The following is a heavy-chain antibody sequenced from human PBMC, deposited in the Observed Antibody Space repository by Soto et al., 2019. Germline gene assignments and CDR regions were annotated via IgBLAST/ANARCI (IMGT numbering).Heavy chain of an antibody. Sequence: SSETLSLTCTVSGGSIGSYYWSWVGQRPGKGLEWIGYIYYSGSTNYNPSLKSRVTISVDTSKNQFSLKLSSVTAADTAVYYCAISGTLIYYFDYWGQVNLFIVSS. CDR2: IYYSGST. V-gene: IGHV4-59*01. CDR1: GGSIGSYY. CDR3: AISGTLIYYFDY. J-gene: IGHJ4*02. D-gene: IGHD3-10*01.